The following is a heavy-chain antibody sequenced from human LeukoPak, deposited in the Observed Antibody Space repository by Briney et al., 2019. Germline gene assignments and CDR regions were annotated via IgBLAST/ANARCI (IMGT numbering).Heavy chain of an antibody. J-gene: IGHJ3*02. D-gene: IGHD1-1*01. CDR1: GGSISSGSYY. CDR2: IYTSGST. Sequence: SETLSLTCTVSGGSISSGSYYWSWIRQPAGKGLEWIGRIYTSGSTNYNPSLKSRVTIPVDTSKNQFSLKLSSVTAADTAVYYCAASWNLDAFDIWGQGTMVTVSS. V-gene: IGHV4-61*02. CDR3: AASWNLDAFDI.